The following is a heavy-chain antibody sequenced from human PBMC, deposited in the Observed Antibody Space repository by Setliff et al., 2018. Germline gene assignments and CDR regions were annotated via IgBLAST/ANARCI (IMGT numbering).Heavy chain of an antibody. CDR1: GGSFSGYY. D-gene: IGHD2-21*01. V-gene: IGHV4-34*01. J-gene: IGHJ6*03. CDR2: TNHSGGT. Sequence: SETLSLTCAVYGGSFSGYYWSWIRQPPGKGLEWIGETNHSGGTSYNPSLMSRVTISVDTSKNQFSLKLNSVTAADTAVYYCARAFIVAPTLFFRRRKGNYMDVWGKGTTVTVSS. CDR3: ARAFIVAPTLFFRRRKGNYMDV.